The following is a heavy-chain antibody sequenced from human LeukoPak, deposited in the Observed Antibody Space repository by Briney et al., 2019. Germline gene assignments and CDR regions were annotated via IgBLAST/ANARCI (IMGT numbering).Heavy chain of an antibody. CDR2: IIPLFGTP. J-gene: IGHJ4*02. Sequence: SVKVSCKASGGAFSSYGFSWVRQAPGKGLQWMGGIIPLFGTPNYAQNFQGRVTITADESTTTVYMELSSLRYDDTAVYYCARGHSSGWSDSDYWGQGTLVTVSS. V-gene: IGHV1-69*01. CDR1: GGAFSSYG. CDR3: ARGHSSGWSDSDY. D-gene: IGHD6-19*01.